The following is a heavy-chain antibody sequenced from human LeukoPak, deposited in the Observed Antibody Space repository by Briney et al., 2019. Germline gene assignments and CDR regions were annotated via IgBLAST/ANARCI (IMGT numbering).Heavy chain of an antibody. CDR1: GFTFDDYA. Sequence: PGGSPRLSCAASGFTFDDYAMHWVRQAPGKGLEWVSGISWNSGSIGYADSVKGRFTISRDNAKSSLYLQMNSLRAEDTALYYCAKGRYYYGSGLEYWGQGTLVTVSS. CDR2: ISWNSGSI. V-gene: IGHV3-9*01. D-gene: IGHD3-10*01. CDR3: AKGRYYYGSGLEY. J-gene: IGHJ4*02.